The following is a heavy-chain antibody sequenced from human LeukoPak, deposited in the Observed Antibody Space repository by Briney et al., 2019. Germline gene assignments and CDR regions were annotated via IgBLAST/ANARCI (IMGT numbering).Heavy chain of an antibody. CDR2: IDPNTGDT. D-gene: IGHD4/OR15-4a*01. V-gene: IGHV1-2*02. Sequence: ASVKVSCKASGYTFTNYYMHWVRQAPGQGLEWMGWIDPNTGDTNYSQNIQGRATMTRGTSINTAYMEFTSLGSDGTAVYYCARGRTMDGSTPPFEIWGQGTMVTVSS. CDR3: ARGRTMDGSTPPFEI. J-gene: IGHJ3*02. CDR1: GYTFTNYY.